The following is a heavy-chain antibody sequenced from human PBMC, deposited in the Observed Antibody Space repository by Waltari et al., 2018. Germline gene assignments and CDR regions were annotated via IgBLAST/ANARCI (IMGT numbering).Heavy chain of an antibody. CDR3: ARLAPRTYRSPVPGRHYYYGMDV. CDR2: ISNDETTL. D-gene: IGHD3-10*01. J-gene: IGHJ6*02. Sequence: EEQLLESGGGLVQPGDSLRLSCAASGFRFSTYWMHWVRQAPGKGLVWVARISNDETTLTYADSVKGRFTISRDNAKNTVYLQMKRLRADDTAVYYCARLAPRTYRSPVPGRHYYYGMDVWGQGTTVTVSS. V-gene: IGHV3-74*03. CDR1: GFRFSTYW.